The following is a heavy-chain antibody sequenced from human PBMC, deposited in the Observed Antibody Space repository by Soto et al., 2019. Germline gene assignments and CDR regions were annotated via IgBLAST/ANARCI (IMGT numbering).Heavy chain of an antibody. CDR1: GASVSSNTAG. J-gene: IGHJ5*02. D-gene: IGHD3-10*01. CDR2: TYYRTKWYY. CDR3: AKGVLVRGSFHGWFDP. Sequence: QVQMQQSGPGLVKPSQTLSLTCGISGASVSSNTAGWSWIRQSPSRVLEWLGRTYYRTKWYYDYGVSVKGRITIKPDTSKNQFYLQLHSVTPEDTAVYYCAKGVLVRGSFHGWFDPWGQGMLVTVSS. V-gene: IGHV6-1*01.